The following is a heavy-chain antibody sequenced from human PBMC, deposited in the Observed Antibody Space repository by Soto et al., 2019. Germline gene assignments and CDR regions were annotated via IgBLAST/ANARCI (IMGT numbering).Heavy chain of an antibody. CDR2: ISSTTNYI. J-gene: IGHJ4*02. CDR3: ARESEDLTSNFDY. Sequence: PGGSLRLSCAASGSTFTRYSMNWVRQAPGKGLEWVSSISSTTNYIYYGDSIKGRFTISRDNGKNSLYLEMHSLRAEDTAVYYCARESEDLTSNFDYWGQGTLVTVSS. V-gene: IGHV3-21*06. CDR1: GSTFTRYS.